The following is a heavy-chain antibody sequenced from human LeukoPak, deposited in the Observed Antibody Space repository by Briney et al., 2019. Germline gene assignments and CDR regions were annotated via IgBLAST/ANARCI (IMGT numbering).Heavy chain of an antibody. D-gene: IGHD3-10*01. CDR2: ISWNSGSI. Sequence: GGSLRLSCAASGFTFDDYAVHWVRQAPGKGLEWVSGISWNSGSIGYADSVKGRFTISRDNAKNSLYLQMNSLRAEDTALYYCAKERFGERRFDYWGQGTLVTVSS. CDR1: GFTFDDYA. J-gene: IGHJ4*02. CDR3: AKERFGERRFDY. V-gene: IGHV3-9*01.